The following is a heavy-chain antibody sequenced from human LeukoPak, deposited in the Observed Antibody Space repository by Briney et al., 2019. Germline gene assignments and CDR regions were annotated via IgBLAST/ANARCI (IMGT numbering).Heavy chain of an antibody. J-gene: IGHJ3*02. CDR2: ISSSSSYI. Sequence: PGGSLRLSCAASGFTFSSYSMNWVRQAPGKGLEWVSSISSSSSYIYYADSVKGRFTISRDNAKNSLYLQMNSLRAEDTAVYYCARDVGAGYSSGFDAFDIWGQGTMVTVSA. D-gene: IGHD6-19*01. V-gene: IGHV3-21*01. CDR3: ARDVGAGYSSGFDAFDI. CDR1: GFTFSSYS.